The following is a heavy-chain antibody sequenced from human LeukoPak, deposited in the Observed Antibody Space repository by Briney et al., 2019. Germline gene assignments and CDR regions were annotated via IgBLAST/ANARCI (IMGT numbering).Heavy chain of an antibody. J-gene: IGHJ4*02. CDR1: GFILPRYA. CDR3: AKAHCSSTSCSSADN. D-gene: IGHD2-2*01. CDR2: IDGSGGTT. V-gene: IGHV3-23*01. Sequence: GGSVTLSCLASGFILPRYAMAWVRQPPGKGLEWVSAIDGSGGTTFYADSVKGRVTIPRVQSTNTVYLQMNSLRADDTAVYYCAKAHCSSTSCSSADNWGQGTLVTVSS.